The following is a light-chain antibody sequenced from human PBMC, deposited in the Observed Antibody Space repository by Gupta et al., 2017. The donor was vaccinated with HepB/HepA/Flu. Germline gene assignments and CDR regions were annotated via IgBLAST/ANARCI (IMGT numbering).Light chain of an antibody. J-gene: IGKJ3*01. Sequence: DIVISQCPDPLAVPLGEKASLYCTSRQTVFYSSKTKTYLAWYQHKPGQPPMLLISWVSTREAVVPDRVSGSVAGTEFTLIISSLQAEDVAVYFCHQYIRFPLTFGSGTKVQIK. CDR3: HQYIRFPLT. V-gene: IGKV4-1*01. CDR1: QTVFYSSKTKTY. CDR2: WVS.